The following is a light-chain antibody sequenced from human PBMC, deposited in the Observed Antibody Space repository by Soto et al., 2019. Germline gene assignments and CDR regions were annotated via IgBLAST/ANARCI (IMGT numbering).Light chain of an antibody. V-gene: IGLV2-14*01. CDR1: ISDVGGYSY. Sequence: QSALTQPASVSGSPGQSITISCTGAISDVGGYSYVSWYQQYPGKAPKLIIFEVNVRPSGVSDRFSGSKSGNTASLTISGLQAEDEADYFCSDTTTSALAVFGTGTKVT. J-gene: IGLJ1*01. CDR3: CSDTTTSALAV. CDR2: EVN.